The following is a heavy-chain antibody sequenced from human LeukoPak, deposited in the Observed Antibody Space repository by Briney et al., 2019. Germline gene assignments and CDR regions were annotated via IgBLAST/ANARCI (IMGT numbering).Heavy chain of an antibody. J-gene: IGHJ4*02. CDR3: VNPKIAAKYYFDY. CDR2: ISSNGGST. D-gene: IGHD6-13*01. Sequence: GRSLRLSCSASGFTFSSYAMHWVRQAPGKGLEYVSAISSNGGSTYYADSVKGRFTISRDNSKNTLYLQMSSLRAEDTAVYYCVNPKIAAKYYFDYWGQGTLVTVSS. V-gene: IGHV3-64D*06. CDR1: GFTFSSYA.